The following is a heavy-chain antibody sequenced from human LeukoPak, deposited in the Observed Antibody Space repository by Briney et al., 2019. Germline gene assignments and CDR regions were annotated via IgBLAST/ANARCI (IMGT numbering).Heavy chain of an antibody. CDR1: GGSISSYY. V-gene: IGHV4-59*08. CDR3: ARHISGSYTTLDY. Sequence: SETLSLTCTVSGGSISSYYWSWIRQPPGKGLEWIGYIYYSGSTNYNPSLKSRVTISVDTSKNQFSLKLSSVTAADTAVYYCARHISGSYTTLDYWGQGTLVTVSS. CDR2: IYYSGST. J-gene: IGHJ4*02. D-gene: IGHD3-10*01.